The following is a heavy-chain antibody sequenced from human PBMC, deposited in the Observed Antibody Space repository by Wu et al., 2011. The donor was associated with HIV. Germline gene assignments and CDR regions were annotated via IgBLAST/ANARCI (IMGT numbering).Heavy chain of an antibody. CDR2: LSNGNT. CDR1: DSLTSGDYY. V-gene: IGHV4-30-4*08. J-gene: IGHJ3*02. Sequence: QTLSLTCSLSDSLTSGDYYWTWIRQSQGRPGVDWVHLSNGNTKYSPSLQSRVTISLDTSNNRFSLKLTSVTAADTGMYYCAREAWNSLGWLGFDIWGQGTMVTVSS. D-gene: IGHD1-7*01. CDR3: AREAWNSLGWLGFDI.